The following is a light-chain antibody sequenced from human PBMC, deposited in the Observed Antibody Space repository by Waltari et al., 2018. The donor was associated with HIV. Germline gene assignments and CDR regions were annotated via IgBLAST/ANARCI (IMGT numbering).Light chain of an antibody. Sequence: DIQMTQSPSTLSASVGDSVTITCRASQSINSWLAWYQQKPGKAPKLLIYKASSLQSGVPSRFSGSGSGTEFTLTISSLQPDDFATYYCQQYNSYSGYTFGQGTKLEIK. CDR3: QQYNSYSGYT. CDR2: KAS. J-gene: IGKJ2*01. CDR1: QSINSW. V-gene: IGKV1-5*03.